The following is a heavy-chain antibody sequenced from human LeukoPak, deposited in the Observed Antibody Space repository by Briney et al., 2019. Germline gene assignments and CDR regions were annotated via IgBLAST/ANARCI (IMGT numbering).Heavy chain of an antibody. V-gene: IGHV3-7*03. D-gene: IGHD1/OR15-1a*01. CDR3: ARGGTPQVRVAINWFDP. CDR1: GFPFSSYW. CDR2: IKQDGSEK. Sequence: PGGSLRLSCVASGFPFSSYWMTWVRQAPGKGLEWVANIKQDGSEKYYVESVEGRFTISRDNAKDSLYLQMNTLRAEDTAVYYCARGGTPQVRVAINWFDPWGQGTLVTVAS. J-gene: IGHJ5*02.